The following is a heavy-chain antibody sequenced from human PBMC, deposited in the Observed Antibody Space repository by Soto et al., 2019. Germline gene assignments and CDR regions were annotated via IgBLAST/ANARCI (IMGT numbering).Heavy chain of an antibody. Sequence: SETLSLTCTVSGGSISSGGYYWSWIRQHPGKGLEWIGYIYYSGSTYYNPSLKSRVTISVDTSKNQFSLKLSSVTAADTAVYYCARALMTTEYFQHWGQGTLVTVSS. D-gene: IGHD2-8*01. CDR2: IYYSGST. J-gene: IGHJ1*01. CDR3: ARALMTTEYFQH. CDR1: GGSISSGGYY. V-gene: IGHV4-31*03.